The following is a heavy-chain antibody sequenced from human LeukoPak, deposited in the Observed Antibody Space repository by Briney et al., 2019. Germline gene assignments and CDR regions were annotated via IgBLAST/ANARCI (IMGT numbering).Heavy chain of an antibody. CDR2: ISGSGGST. D-gene: IGHD6-19*01. CDR3: AKEQGRQWLVSWFDP. Sequence: GGSPRLSCAASGFTFSSYAMSWVRQAPGKGLEWVSAISGSGGSTYYADSVKGRFTISRDNSKNTLYLQMNSLRAEDTAVYYCAKEQGRQWLVSWFDPWGQGTLVTVSS. V-gene: IGHV3-23*01. CDR1: GFTFSSYA. J-gene: IGHJ5*02.